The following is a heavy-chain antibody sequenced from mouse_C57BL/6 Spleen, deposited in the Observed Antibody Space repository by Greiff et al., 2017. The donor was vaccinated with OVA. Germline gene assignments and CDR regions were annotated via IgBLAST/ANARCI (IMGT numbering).Heavy chain of an antibody. CDR2: INPGSGGT. CDR3: ARRTARIYAMDY. Sequence: QVQLKESGAELVRPGTSVKVSCKASGYAFTNYLIEWVKQRPGQGLEWIGVINPGSGGTNYNEKFKGKATLTADKSSSTAYMQLSSLTSEDSAVYFCARRTARIYAMDYWGQGTSVTVSS. D-gene: IGHD1-2*01. V-gene: IGHV1-54*01. CDR1: GYAFTNYL. J-gene: IGHJ4*01.